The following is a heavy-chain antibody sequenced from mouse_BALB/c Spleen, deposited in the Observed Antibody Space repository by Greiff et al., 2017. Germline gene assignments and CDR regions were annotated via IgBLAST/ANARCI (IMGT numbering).Heavy chain of an antibody. D-gene: IGHD2-4*01. Sequence: EVKLVESGPGLVKPSQSLSLTCTVTGYSITSDYAWNWIRQFPGNKLEWMGYISYSGSTSYNPSLKSRISITRDTSKNQFFLQLNSVTTEDTATYYCARRVMITTGRDAMDYWGQGTSVTVSS. CDR2: ISYSGST. CDR3: ARRVMITTGRDAMDY. J-gene: IGHJ4*01. V-gene: IGHV3-2*02. CDR1: GYSITSDYA.